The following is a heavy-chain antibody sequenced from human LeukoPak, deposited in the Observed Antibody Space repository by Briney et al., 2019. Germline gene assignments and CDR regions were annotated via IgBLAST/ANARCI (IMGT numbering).Heavy chain of an antibody. Sequence: PSETLSLTCTVSGGSISSYYWSWIRQPPGKGLEWIGEINHSGSTNYNPSLKSRVTISVDTSKNQFSLKLSSVTAADTAVYYCARDRTDCSSTSCYSRYGMDVWGQGTTVTVSS. J-gene: IGHJ6*02. V-gene: IGHV4-34*01. CDR1: GGSISSYY. D-gene: IGHD2-2*02. CDR2: INHSGST. CDR3: ARDRTDCSSTSCYSRYGMDV.